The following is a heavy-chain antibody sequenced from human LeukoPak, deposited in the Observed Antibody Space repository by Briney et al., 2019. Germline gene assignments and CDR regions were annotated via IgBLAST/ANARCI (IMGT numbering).Heavy chain of an antibody. CDR3: ARVGRKSPRLGYCSGGSCYSLGY. D-gene: IGHD2-15*01. Sequence: GGSLRLSCAASGFTFSSYAMGWVRQAPGKGLEGVSAITASGGNTYYADSVKGRFTISRDNAKTSLYLQMNSLRAEDTAVYYCARVGRKSPRLGYCSGGSCYSLGYWGQGTLVTVSS. CDR2: ITASGGNT. V-gene: IGHV3-23*01. J-gene: IGHJ4*02. CDR1: GFTFSSYA.